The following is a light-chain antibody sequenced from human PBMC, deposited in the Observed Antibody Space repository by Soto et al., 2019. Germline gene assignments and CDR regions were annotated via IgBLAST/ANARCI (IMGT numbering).Light chain of an antibody. J-gene: IGLJ3*02. CDR1: NIGSKN. V-gene: IGLV3-9*01. CDR2: RDT. Sequence: SYELTQPLSVSVALGQTARIICGGTNIGSKNVHWYQLNPGQAPVLVIYRDTNRPSGIPERFSGSNSGNTATLAISGAQAGDVGDYYCQVYDSSTVVFGGGTKLTVL. CDR3: QVYDSSTVV.